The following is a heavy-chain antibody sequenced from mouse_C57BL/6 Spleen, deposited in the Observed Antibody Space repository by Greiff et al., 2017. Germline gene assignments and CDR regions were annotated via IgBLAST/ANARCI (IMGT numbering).Heavy chain of an antibody. D-gene: IGHD3-2*02. CDR2: IDPSDSYT. Sequence: QVQLQQSGAELVRPGTSVKLSCKASGYTFTSYWMHWVKQRPGQGLEWIGVIDPSDSYTNYNQKFKGKATLTVDTSSSTAYMQLSSLTSEDSAVYYCARTTAQARGAMDYWGQGTSVTVSS. CDR3: ARTTAQARGAMDY. CDR1: GYTFTSYW. J-gene: IGHJ4*01. V-gene: IGHV1-59*01.